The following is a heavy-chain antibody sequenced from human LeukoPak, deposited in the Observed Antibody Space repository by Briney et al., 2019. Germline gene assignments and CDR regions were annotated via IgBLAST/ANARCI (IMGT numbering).Heavy chain of an antibody. J-gene: IGHJ4*02. V-gene: IGHV1-69*05. CDR3: ATGSGYCSSTSCYFFDY. CDR1: GGTFSSYA. CDR2: IIPIFGTA. Sequence: SVKVSCKASGGTFSSYAISWVRQAPGQGLEWMGGIIPIFGTANYAQKFQGRVTITTDESTSTAYMELSSLRSEDTAVYYRATGSGYCSSTSCYFFDYWGQGILVTVSS. D-gene: IGHD2-2*01.